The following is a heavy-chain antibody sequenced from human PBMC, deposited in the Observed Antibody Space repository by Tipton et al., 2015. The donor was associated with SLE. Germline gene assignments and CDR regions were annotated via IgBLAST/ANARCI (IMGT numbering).Heavy chain of an antibody. CDR1: GGSFSGYY. CDR3: ARGLPDMDY. V-gene: IGHV4-34*01. Sequence: TLSLTCAVYGGSFSGYYWSWIRQPPGKGLEWIGEINHSGSTNYNPSLKSRVTISVDTSKNQFSLKLSSVTAADTAVYYCARGLPDMDYWGQGPLVTVSS. J-gene: IGHJ4*02. CDR2: INHSGST.